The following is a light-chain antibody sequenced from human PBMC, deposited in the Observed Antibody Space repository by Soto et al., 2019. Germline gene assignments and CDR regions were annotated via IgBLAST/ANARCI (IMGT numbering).Light chain of an antibody. CDR2: GAF. CDR1: QSVSSSY. Sequence: EIVLTQSPGTLSLSPGERATLSCRASQSVSSSYLAWYQQKPGQAPSLLIYGAFTRATGIPARFSGTGSGTDFTLTISRLEPEDFAVYWCQQYDSSPRTFGQGTKVDIK. V-gene: IGKV3-20*01. J-gene: IGKJ1*01. CDR3: QQYDSSPRT.